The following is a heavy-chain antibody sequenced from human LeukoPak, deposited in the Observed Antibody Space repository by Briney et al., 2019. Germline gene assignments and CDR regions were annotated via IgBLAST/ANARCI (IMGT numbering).Heavy chain of an antibody. J-gene: IGHJ4*02. V-gene: IGHV4-34*01. D-gene: IGHD6-13*01. CDR1: GGSFSGYY. CDR3: ARVTGYVMEDYFDY. CDR2: INHSGST. Sequence: SETLSLTCAVYGGSFSGYYWSWIRQPPGKGLEWIGEINHSGSTDYNPSLKSRVTISVDTSKNQFSLRLSSVTAADTAVYYCARVTGYVMEDYFDYWGQGTLVTVSS.